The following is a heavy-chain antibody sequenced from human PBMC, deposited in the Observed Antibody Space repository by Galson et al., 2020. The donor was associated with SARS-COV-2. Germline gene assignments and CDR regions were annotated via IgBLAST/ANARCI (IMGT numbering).Heavy chain of an antibody. CDR1: GYTFTGYY. CDR3: ARDLGLVGDHPDACDL. CDR2: LNPNSGGT. V-gene: IGHV1-2*02. D-gene: IGHD1-26*01. J-gene: IGHJ3*01. Sequence: ASVKVSCQASGYTFTGYYMHWVRQAPGQGLEWMGWLNPNSGGTNYAQKFQGRVTMTRDTSISTAYMELSRLRSDDTAVYYCARDLGLVGDHPDACDLWAQGTMVTVCS.